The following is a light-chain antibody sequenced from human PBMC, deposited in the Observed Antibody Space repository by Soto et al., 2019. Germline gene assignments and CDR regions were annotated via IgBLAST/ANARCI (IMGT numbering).Light chain of an antibody. V-gene: IGKV3D-20*01. CDR3: QQYGSSSL. CDR1: QTVRNNY. CDR2: DAS. J-gene: IGKJ5*01. Sequence: EFVLTQSPGTLSLSPGERATLSCRASQTVRNNYLAWYQQKPGLAPRLLIYDASSRATGIPDRFSGSGSGTDFTLTISRLEPEDFAVYYCQQYGSSSLFGQGTRLEI.